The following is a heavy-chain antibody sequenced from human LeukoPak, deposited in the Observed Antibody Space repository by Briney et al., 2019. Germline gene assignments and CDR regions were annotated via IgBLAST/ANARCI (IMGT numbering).Heavy chain of an antibody. Sequence: GGSLRLSCEASGFTFSQYWMHWVRQAPGKGLVWVSRIDPDGSSTNYADSVKGRFTISRDNAKNTLYLQLNSLRAEDTAVYYCAREDYSNYAPYFDSGGQGPLVTVSS. CDR1: GFTFSQYW. CDR2: IDPDGSST. D-gene: IGHD4-4*01. J-gene: IGHJ4*02. CDR3: AREDYSNYAPYFDS. V-gene: IGHV3-74*01.